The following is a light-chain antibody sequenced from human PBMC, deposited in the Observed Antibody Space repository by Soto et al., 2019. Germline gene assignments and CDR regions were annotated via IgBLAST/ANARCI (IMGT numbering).Light chain of an antibody. V-gene: IGKV3-20*01. CDR2: GAS. CDR1: QSVSSSY. Sequence: EIVLTQSPGTLYLSPGERATLSCRASQSVSSSYLAWYQQKPGQAPRLLIYGASSRATGIPDRFSGSESGTDFTLTISRLEPEDFAVYYCQQYGSSPLTFGGWTKVEIK. J-gene: IGKJ4*01. CDR3: QQYGSSPLT.